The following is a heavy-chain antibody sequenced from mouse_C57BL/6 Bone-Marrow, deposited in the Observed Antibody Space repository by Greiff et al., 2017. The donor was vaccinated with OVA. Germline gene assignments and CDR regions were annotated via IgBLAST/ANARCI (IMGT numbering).Heavy chain of an antibody. Sequence: VQLQQSGAELVRPGTSVKVSCKASGYAFTNYLIEWVKQRPGQGLEWIGVIIPGSGGTNYNEKFKGKATLTADKSSSTAYMQLSSLTSEDSAVYFCARRLGLDYWGQGTTLTVSS. V-gene: IGHV1-54*01. CDR3: ARRLGLDY. CDR2: IIPGSGGT. D-gene: IGHD4-1*01. J-gene: IGHJ2*01. CDR1: GYAFTNYL.